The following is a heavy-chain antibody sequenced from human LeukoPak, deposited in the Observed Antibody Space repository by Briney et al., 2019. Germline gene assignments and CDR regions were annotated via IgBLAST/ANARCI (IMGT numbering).Heavy chain of an antibody. CDR1: GGSISSYY. D-gene: IGHD3-10*01. J-gene: IGHJ6*02. CDR3: ARSFRYYYGSGSYYYYGMDV. CDR2: IYYSGST. V-gene: IGHV4-59*01. Sequence: SKTLSLTCTVSGGSISSYYWSWIRQPPGKGLEWIGYIYYSGSTNYNPSLKSRVTISVDTSKNQFSLKLSSVTAADTAVYYCARSFRYYYGSGSYYYYGMDVWGQGTTVTVSS.